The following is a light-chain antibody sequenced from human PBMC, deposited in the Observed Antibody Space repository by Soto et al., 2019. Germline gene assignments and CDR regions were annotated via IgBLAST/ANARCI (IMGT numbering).Light chain of an antibody. J-gene: IGKJ4*01. V-gene: IGKV3D-15*01. CDR2: GTS. CDR1: RSVGTN. Sequence: EIVMTQSPATLSVSPGERATLSCRARRSVGTNLAWYPQKPGQAPRLLIYGTSSRATGILDLFSGSGAGTDFTLTISSLQSEDFAVYYCQQYTAWPLTFGGGTKVDIK. CDR3: QQYTAWPLT.